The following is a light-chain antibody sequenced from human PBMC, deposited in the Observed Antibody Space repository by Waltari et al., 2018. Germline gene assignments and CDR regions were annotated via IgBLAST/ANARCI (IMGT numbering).Light chain of an antibody. CDR2: SAS. J-gene: IGKJ1*01. Sequence: ESVLTQSPGTLSLSPGERNTLSCRASQSVSSSYLAWYQQKPGQAPWLLIYSASRRATGIPDRFSGSGAGTDFTLTISRLEPEDFAVYYCQQYGSSPKTLGQGTQVEIK. V-gene: IGKV3-20*01. CDR1: QSVSSSY. CDR3: QQYGSSPKT.